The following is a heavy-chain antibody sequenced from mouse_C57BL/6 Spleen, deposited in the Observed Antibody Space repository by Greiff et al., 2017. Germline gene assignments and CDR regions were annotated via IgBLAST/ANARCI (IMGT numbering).Heavy chain of an antibody. D-gene: IGHD2-4*01. CDR1: GYTFTSYD. J-gene: IGHJ3*01. CDR2: IYPRDGST. Sequence: VQLVESGPELVKPGASVQLSCKASGYTFTSYDINWVKQRPGQGLEWIGWIYPRDGSTKYTEKLKGKATLTVDTSSRPAYMELHSLTSEDAEVYFCAREAYYDYDGAWFAYWGQGTLVTVSA. CDR3: AREAYYDYDGAWFAY. V-gene: IGHV1-85*01.